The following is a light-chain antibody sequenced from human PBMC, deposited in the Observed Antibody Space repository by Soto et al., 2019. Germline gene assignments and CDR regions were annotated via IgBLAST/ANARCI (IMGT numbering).Light chain of an antibody. J-gene: IGLJ1*01. CDR2: EVN. CDR3: CSYAGSSYYV. CDR1: SSDIGYYDY. V-gene: IGLV2-23*02. Sequence: QSALTQPASVSGSPGQSITISCTGTSSDIGYYDYVSWYQHHSGKAPKLIIYEVNNRPSGVSNRFSGSKSGNTASLTISGLQAEDEAYYYCCSYAGSSYYVFGSGTKLTVL.